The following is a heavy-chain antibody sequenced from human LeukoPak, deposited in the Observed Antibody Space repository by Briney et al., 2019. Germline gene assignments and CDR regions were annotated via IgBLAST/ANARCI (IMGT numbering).Heavy chain of an antibody. CDR3: ARDPTVYGQPGF. Sequence: GGSLRLSCAASGFTFDDYAMHWVRQAPGKGLEWVSGISWNSGSIGYADSVKGRFTISRDNAKNSLYLQMNSLRAEDTAVYYCARDPTVYGQPGFWGQGTLVTVSS. V-gene: IGHV3-9*01. CDR2: ISWNSGSI. J-gene: IGHJ4*02. D-gene: IGHD3-10*01. CDR1: GFTFDDYA.